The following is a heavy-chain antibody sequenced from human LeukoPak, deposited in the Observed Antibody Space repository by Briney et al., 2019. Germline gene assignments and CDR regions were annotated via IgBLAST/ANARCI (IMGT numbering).Heavy chain of an antibody. CDR3: AKDYYYGSGSYYAFDY. V-gene: IGHV3-23*01. CDR2: ISGGGGST. CDR1: GFTLSSYA. J-gene: IGHJ4*02. D-gene: IGHD3-10*01. Sequence: PGGSLRLSCAASGFTLSSYAMTWVRQAPGKGLEWVSAISGGGGSTYYADSVKGRFTISRDDSKNTLYLQMNSLRADDTAVYYCAKDYYYGSGSYYAFDYWGQGTLVTVSS.